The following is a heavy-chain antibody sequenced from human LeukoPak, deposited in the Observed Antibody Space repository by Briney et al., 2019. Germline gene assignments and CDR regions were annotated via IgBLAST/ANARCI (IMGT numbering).Heavy chain of an antibody. CDR1: GYRVTSYW. CDR3: ARQTATAHVDY. CDR2: VYPGDSGT. V-gene: IGHV5-51*01. J-gene: IGHJ4*02. D-gene: IGHD2-21*02. Sequence: GVSLKISCKGSGYRVTSYWIGGVRPMPGKGLEWMGIVYPGDSGTRYSPSFQGQVTISAGKSISTAYLQWSSLKASDTAMYYCARQTATAHVDYWGQGTLVPVSS.